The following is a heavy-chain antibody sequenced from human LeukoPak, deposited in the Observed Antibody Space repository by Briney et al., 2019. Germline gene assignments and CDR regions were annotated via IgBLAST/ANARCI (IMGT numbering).Heavy chain of an antibody. J-gene: IGHJ3*02. D-gene: IGHD4-17*01. V-gene: IGHV3-7*01. CDR2: IKQDGSEK. CDR3: ARGPTTVEYAFDI. Sequence: GGSLRLSCAASGFTFSSYWMSWVRQAPGKGLEWVANIKQDGSEKYYVDSVKGRFTISRDNAKNSLYLQMNSLRAEDTAVYYCARGPTTVEYAFDIWGQGTMVTVSS. CDR1: GFTFSSYW.